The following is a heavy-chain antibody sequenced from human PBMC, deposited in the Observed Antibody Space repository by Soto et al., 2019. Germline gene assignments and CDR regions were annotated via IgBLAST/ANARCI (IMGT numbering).Heavy chain of an antibody. D-gene: IGHD2-15*01. V-gene: IGHV3-48*01. CDR2: ISSTSDTI. CDR3: ARAWQCSGGSCYFNY. CDR1: GFTFSSYS. J-gene: IGHJ4*02. Sequence: EVQLVESGGGLVQPGGCLRLSCAASGFTFSSYSMDWVRQAPGKGLEWVSYISSTSDTIFYADSVKGRFTISRDNAKHSLYLQMNSLRVDDTAVYYCARAWQCSGGSCYFNYWGQGTLVTVSS.